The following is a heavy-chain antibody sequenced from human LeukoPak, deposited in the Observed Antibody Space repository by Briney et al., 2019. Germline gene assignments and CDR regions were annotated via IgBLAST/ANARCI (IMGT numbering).Heavy chain of an antibody. CDR3: AHSHYEDSSGYYYRRYYFDY. D-gene: IGHD3-22*01. CDR1: GGSISSGDYY. J-gene: IGHJ4*02. CDR2: IYYSGST. Sequence: PSQTLSLTCTVSGGSISSGDYYWSWIRQPPGKGLEWIGYIYYSGSTNSNPSLKSRVTLSVDSSKNQFSLKLNSVTAADTAVYYCAHSHYEDSSGYYYRRYYFDYWGQGTLVTVSS. V-gene: IGHV4-30-4*01.